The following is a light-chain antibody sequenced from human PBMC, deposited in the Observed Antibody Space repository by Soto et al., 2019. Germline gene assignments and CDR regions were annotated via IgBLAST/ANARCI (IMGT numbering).Light chain of an antibody. CDR3: QQRSSWPLT. V-gene: IGKV3D-20*02. Sequence: IVLTQSPGTLSLSPGERATLSCRASQSVWGTYLAWYQHKPGQAPRLLIYGASNRASGIPDRFSGSGSGTDFTLTISRLEPEDFAVYYCQQRSSWPLTFGGGTKVEI. CDR2: GAS. CDR1: QSVWGTY. J-gene: IGKJ4*01.